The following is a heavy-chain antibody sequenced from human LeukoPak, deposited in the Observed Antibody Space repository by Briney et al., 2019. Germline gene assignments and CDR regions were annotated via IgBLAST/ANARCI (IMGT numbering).Heavy chain of an antibody. CDR1: GFTVSSNY. Sequence: GSLRLSCAASGFTVSSNYMNWVRQAPGKGLEWVSVIYSGGSTYYADSVKGRFTISRDNSKNTLYLQMNSLRAEDTAVYYCAKVAEVGATGYYYYMDVWGKGTTVTISS. CDR3: AKVAEVGATGYYYYMDV. CDR2: IYSGGST. V-gene: IGHV3-66*01. D-gene: IGHD1-26*01. J-gene: IGHJ6*03.